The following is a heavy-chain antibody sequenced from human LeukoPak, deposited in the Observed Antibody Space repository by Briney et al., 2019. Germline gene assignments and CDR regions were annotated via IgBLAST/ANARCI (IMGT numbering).Heavy chain of an antibody. D-gene: IGHD3-16*01. CDR2: INPNGGST. Sequence: AASVKVSCKASGYTFTSYYMHWVRQAPGQGLEWVELINPNGGSTGYAQRFQGRVTVTTDTSTSTVYMELNSLGSEDTAVYYCARERRAWGEDFWGQGTLVTVSS. J-gene: IGHJ4*02. CDR1: GYTFTSYY. CDR3: ARERRAWGEDF. V-gene: IGHV1-46*01.